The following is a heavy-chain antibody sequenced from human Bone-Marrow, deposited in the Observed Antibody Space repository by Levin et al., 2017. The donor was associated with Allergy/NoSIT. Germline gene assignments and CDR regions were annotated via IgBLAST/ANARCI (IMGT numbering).Heavy chain of an antibody. CDR1: GFTFNGFV. CDR2: MSYDGTTA. V-gene: IGHV3-30*10. J-gene: IGHJ6*02. D-gene: IGHD3-10*01. CDR3: ARGSGTAYFKHLDV. Sequence: GGSLRLSCAGSGFTFNGFVIHWVRQAPGKGLEWVALMSYDGTTAFYTDSVNGRFIVSRDNPKSTVDLQMHSLRPDDTAVYYCARGSGTAYFKHLDVWGQGTTVTVSS.